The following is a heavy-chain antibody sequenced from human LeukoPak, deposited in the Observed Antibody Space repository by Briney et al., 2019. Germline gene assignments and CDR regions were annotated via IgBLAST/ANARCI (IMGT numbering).Heavy chain of an antibody. CDR3: ARDAYYDSSGNDAFDI. CDR1: GYTFTSYG. Sequence: ASVKVSCKASGYTFTSYGISRVRQAPGQGLEWMGWISAYNGNTNYAQKLQGRVTMTTDTSTSTAYMELRSLRSDDTAVYYCARDAYYDSSGNDAFDIWGQGTMVTVSS. V-gene: IGHV1-18*01. J-gene: IGHJ3*02. CDR2: ISAYNGNT. D-gene: IGHD3-22*01.